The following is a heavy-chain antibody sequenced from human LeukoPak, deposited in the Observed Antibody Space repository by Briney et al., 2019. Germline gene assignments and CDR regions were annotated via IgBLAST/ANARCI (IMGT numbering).Heavy chain of an antibody. V-gene: IGHV1-69*06. CDR3: ATELEDSPKAFDI. D-gene: IGHD6-6*01. CDR1: GYSFTNYD. CDR2: IIPIFGTA. J-gene: IGHJ3*02. Sequence: SVKVSCKASGYSFTNYDINWVRQAPGQGLEWMGGIIPIFGTANYAQKFQGRVTITADKSTSTAYMELSSLRSEDTAVYYCATELEDSPKAFDIWGQGTMVTVSS.